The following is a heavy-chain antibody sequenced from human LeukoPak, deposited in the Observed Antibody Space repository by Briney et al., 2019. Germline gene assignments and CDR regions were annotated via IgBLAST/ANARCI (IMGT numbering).Heavy chain of an antibody. D-gene: IGHD3-10*01. CDR1: GGSISSGSYY. Sequence: SQTLSLICTVSGGSISSGSYYWSWIRQPDGKGLEWIGRSYIRGSTGYNPSLKSRVTISVDTSKNQFSLKLNSVTAADTAVYYCARIGYGSGSPTNLWGQGTLVTVSS. CDR2: SYIRGST. J-gene: IGHJ5*02. V-gene: IGHV4-61*02. CDR3: ARIGYGSGSPTNL.